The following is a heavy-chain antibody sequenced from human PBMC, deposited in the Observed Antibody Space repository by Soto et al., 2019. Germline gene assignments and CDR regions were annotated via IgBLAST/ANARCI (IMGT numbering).Heavy chain of an antibody. V-gene: IGHV3-30-3*01. D-gene: IGHD3-16*01. CDR3: ARGRDYLGGDFDY. Sequence: QVQLVESGGGVVQPGWSLRLSCTASGFTFSNYGMHWVRQAPGKGLKWVAVISYDGSNKYYADSVKGRFTISRDNSKNTLYLQMNSLRAEDTAVYYCARGRDYLGGDFDYWGQGTLVTVSS. J-gene: IGHJ4*02. CDR1: GFTFSNYG. CDR2: ISYDGSNK.